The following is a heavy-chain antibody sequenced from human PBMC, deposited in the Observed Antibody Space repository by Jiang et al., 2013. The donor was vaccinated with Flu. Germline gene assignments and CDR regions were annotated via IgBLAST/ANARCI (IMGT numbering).Heavy chain of an antibody. J-gene: IGHJ6*02. D-gene: IGHD3-10*01. CDR1: VAPSVVTT. CDR3: AREGRFGELLYSLFDYYYGMDV. CDR2: LYQWEH. V-gene: IGHV4-4*07. Sequence: GLVKPSETLSLTCAVSVAPSVVTTGAGSGSPPEGTGVDWAYLYQWEHQLQPSLKSRVTMSVDTSKNQFSLKLSSVTAADTAVYYCAREGRFGELLYSLFDYYYGMDVWGQGTTVTVSS.